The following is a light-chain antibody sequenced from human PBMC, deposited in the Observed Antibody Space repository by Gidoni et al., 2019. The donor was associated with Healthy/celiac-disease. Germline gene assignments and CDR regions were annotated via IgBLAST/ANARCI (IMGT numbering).Light chain of an antibody. CDR1: QSVSSSY. CDR2: GAS. CDR3: QQYGSSLLT. J-gene: IGKJ4*01. Sequence: EIVLTQSPGTLSLAPAERATLSCSASQSVSSSYLAWYQQKPGQAPRLLIYGASSRATGIPDRFSGSGSGTDFTLTISRLEPEDFAVYYCQQYGSSLLTFGGGTKVEIK. V-gene: IGKV3-20*01.